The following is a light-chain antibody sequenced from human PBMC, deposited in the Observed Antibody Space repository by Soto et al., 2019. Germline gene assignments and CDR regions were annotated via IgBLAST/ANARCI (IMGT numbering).Light chain of an antibody. J-gene: IGKJ1*01. V-gene: IGKV1-5*03. Sequence: DIQMTQSPSTLSASVGDRVTITCRASQSIGSWLAWYQQKPGKAPKLLIYRASSLESEVPSRFSSSESGTEFTLIINSLQPDDFATYYCQQYNVYPWTFGQGTKVEIK. CDR2: RAS. CDR3: QQYNVYPWT. CDR1: QSIGSW.